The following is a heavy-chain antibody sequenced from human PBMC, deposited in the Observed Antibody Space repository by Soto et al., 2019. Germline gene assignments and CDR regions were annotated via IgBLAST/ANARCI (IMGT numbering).Heavy chain of an antibody. D-gene: IGHD5-18*01. CDR1: GGSISSGGYS. V-gene: IGHV4-30-2*01. CDR2: IYHSGST. CDR3: ASGYSYGSLDY. Sequence: SETLSLTCAVSGGSISSGGYSWSWIRQPPGKGLEWIGYIYHSGSTYYNPSLKSRVTISVDRSKNQFSLKLSSVTAADTAVYYCASGYSYGSLDYWGQGTLVTVSS. J-gene: IGHJ4*02.